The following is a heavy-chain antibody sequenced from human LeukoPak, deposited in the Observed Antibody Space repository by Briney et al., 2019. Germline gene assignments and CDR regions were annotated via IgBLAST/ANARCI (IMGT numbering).Heavy chain of an antibody. CDR2: IRYDGSNK. J-gene: IGHJ4*02. D-gene: IGHD4-17*01. Sequence: PGGSLRPSCAASGFTFSIYGMHWVRQAPGKGLEWVAFIRYDGSNKYYADSVKSRFTISRDNSKNTQYLQMNSLRAEDTAVYYCAKDSEILRKGFGDRGYYFDYWGQGTLVTVSS. CDR1: GFTFSIYG. V-gene: IGHV3-30*02. CDR3: AKDSEILRKGFGDRGYYFDY.